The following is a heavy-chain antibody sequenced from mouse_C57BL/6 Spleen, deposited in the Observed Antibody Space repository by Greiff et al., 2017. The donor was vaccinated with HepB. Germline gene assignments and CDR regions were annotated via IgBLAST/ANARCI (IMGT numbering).Heavy chain of an antibody. V-gene: IGHV1-22*01. J-gene: IGHJ3*01. CDR3: AGLYYDYDGAWFAY. CDR2: INPNNGGT. CDR1: GYTFTDYN. D-gene: IGHD2-4*01. Sequence: VVKPGASVKMSCKASGYTFTDYNMHWVKQSHGKSLEWIGYINPNNGGTSYNQKFKGKATLTVNKSSSTAYMELRSLTSEDSAVYYCAGLYYDYDGAWFAYWGQGTLVTVSA.